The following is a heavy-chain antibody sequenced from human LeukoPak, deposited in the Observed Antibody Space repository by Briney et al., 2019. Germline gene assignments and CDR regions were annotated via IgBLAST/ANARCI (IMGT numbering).Heavy chain of an antibody. Sequence: GGSLRLSCAASGFTFSSYAMSWVRQAPGKGLEWASAISGSGGSTYYADSVKGRFTISRDNSKNTLYLQMNSLRAEDTAVYYCAKDPYYGSGSYFLDYYYGMDVWGQGTTVTVSS. J-gene: IGHJ6*02. V-gene: IGHV3-23*01. CDR1: GFTFSSYA. D-gene: IGHD3-10*01. CDR3: AKDPYYGSGSYFLDYYYGMDV. CDR2: ISGSGGST.